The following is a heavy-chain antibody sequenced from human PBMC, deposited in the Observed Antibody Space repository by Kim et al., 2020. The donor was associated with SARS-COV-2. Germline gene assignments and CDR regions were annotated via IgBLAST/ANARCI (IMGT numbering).Heavy chain of an antibody. CDR1: GGTFSSYA. D-gene: IGHD6-19*01. V-gene: IGHV1-69*13. CDR2: IIPIFGTA. CDR3: ARDRAFGSGWYKVATDGDYYYGMDV. Sequence: SVKVSCKASGGTFSSYAISWVRQAPGQGLEWMGGIIPIFGTANYAQKFHGRVTITADESTSTAYMELSSLRSEDTAVYYCARDRAFGSGWYKVATDGDYYYGMDVWGQGTTVTVSS. J-gene: IGHJ6*02.